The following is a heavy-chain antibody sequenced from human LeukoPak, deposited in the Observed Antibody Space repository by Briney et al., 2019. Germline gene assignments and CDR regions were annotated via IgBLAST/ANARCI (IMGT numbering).Heavy chain of an antibody. D-gene: IGHD6-19*01. J-gene: IGHJ4*02. Sequence: SGGSLRLSCAASGFTFSSYWMSWVRQAPRKGLEWVANIKQDGSEKYYVDSVKGRFTISRDNAKNSLYLQMNSLRAEDTAVYYCARDKAHYSSGWYDWGQGTLVTVSS. CDR3: ARDKAHYSSGWYD. CDR2: IKQDGSEK. CDR1: GFTFSSYW. V-gene: IGHV3-7*01.